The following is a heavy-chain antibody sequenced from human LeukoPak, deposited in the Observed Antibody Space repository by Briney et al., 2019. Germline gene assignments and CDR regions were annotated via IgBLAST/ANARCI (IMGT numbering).Heavy chain of an antibody. V-gene: IGHV3-53*05. Sequence: GGSLRLSCAASGFTVSSNYMSWVRQAPGKGLEWVSVIYSGGSTYYADSVKGRFTISRDNSKNTLYLQMGSLRAEDMAVYYCAGYCSSTSCPNAFDIWGQGTMVTVSS. CDR1: GFTVSSNY. D-gene: IGHD2-2*01. J-gene: IGHJ3*02. CDR2: IYSGGST. CDR3: AGYCSSTSCPNAFDI.